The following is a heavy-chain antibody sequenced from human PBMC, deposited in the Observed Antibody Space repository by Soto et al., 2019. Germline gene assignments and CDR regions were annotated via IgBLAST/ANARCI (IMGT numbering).Heavy chain of an antibody. J-gene: IGHJ4*02. CDR1: GYTFTSYG. CDR2: ISAYTGNT. Sequence: QVQLVQSGAEVKNPGASVKVSCKASGYTFTSYGISWLRQAPGQGLEWMGWISAYTGNTNYAQKLQGRVTMTTDTSTSKGYMELMSLRSDDTAVYYCARDRGSYALDYWGPGTLVTVAS. CDR3: ARDRGSYALDY. D-gene: IGHD1-26*01. V-gene: IGHV1-18*01.